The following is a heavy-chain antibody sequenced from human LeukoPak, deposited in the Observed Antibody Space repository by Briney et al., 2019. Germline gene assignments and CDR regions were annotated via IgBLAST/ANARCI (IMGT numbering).Heavy chain of an antibody. V-gene: IGHV3-15*01. Sequence: SGGSLRLSCAASGFTFSNVLMSWVRQAPGKGREWVGRIKSITDGGTEDYAAPVRSRLAISRDDSKNTLYLQMNSLKTEDTAVYYCTTSSDYEGLFDYWGQGTLVTVSS. J-gene: IGHJ4*02. D-gene: IGHD5-12*01. CDR2: IKSITDGGTE. CDR1: GFTFSNVL. CDR3: TTSSDYEGLFDY.